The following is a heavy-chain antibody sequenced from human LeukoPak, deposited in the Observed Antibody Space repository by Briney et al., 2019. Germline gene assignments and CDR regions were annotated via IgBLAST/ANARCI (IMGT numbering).Heavy chain of an antibody. CDR3: ARDGAVTSSSYYYMDV. D-gene: IGHD6-6*01. J-gene: IGHJ6*03. Sequence: SVKVSCKASGGTFSSYAISWVRQAPGQELEWMGGIIPIFGTANYAQKFQGRVTITADEYTSTAYMELSRLRSEDTAVYYCARDGAVTSSSYYYMDVWGKGTTVTVSS. CDR2: IIPIFGTA. V-gene: IGHV1-69*13. CDR1: GGTFSSYA.